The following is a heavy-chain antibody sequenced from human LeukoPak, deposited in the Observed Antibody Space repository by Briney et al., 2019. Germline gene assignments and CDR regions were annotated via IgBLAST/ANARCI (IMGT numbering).Heavy chain of an antibody. Sequence: SVKVSCKASGGTFSSYAISWVRQAPGQGLEWMGRIIPILGIANYAQKLQGRVTMTTDTSTSTAYTELRSLRSDDTAVYYCASSAGTVNDAFDIWGQGTMVTVSS. CDR2: IIPILGIA. CDR3: ASSAGTVNDAFDI. J-gene: IGHJ3*02. CDR1: GGTFSSYA. D-gene: IGHD6-19*01. V-gene: IGHV1-69*04.